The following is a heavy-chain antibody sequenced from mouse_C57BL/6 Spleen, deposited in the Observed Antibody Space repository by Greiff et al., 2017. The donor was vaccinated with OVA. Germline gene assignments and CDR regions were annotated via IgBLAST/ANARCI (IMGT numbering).Heavy chain of an antibody. D-gene: IGHD1-1*01. CDR1: GYTFTSYW. J-gene: IGHJ1*03. V-gene: IGHV1-64*01. CDR2: IHPNSGST. Sequence: QVQLQQPGAELVKPGASVKLSCKASGYTFTSYWMHWVKQRPGQGLEWIGMIHPNSGSTNYNEKFKSKATLTVDKSSSTAYMQLSSLTSEDSAVDYCAPDYYGSGYFDVWGTGTTVTVSS. CDR3: APDYYGSGYFDV.